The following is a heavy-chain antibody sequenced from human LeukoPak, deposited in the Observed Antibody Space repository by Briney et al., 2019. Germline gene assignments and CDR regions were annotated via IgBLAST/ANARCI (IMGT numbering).Heavy chain of an antibody. V-gene: IGHV6-1*01. D-gene: IGHD6-6*01. CDR1: GDTVSNKRSA. J-gene: IGHJ4*02. CDR2: TYYRSKWYN. CDR3: ARERIAARRIFDY. Sequence: SQTLSLTCAISGDTVSNKRSAWNWIRQSPSRGLEWLGRTYYRSKWYNDYAVSVKSRITINPDTSKNQFSLQLNSVSPEDTAVYYCARERIAARRIFDYWGQGTLVTVSS.